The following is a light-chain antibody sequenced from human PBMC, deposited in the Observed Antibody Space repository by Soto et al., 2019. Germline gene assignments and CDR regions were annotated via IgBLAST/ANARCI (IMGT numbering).Light chain of an antibody. J-gene: IGLJ1*01. CDR2: EGI. Sequence: TLTQPASVSGAPGQSITISCTGTSNTIGGYNVFSWYQQHPGTAPKVIIYEGIKRPSGVSNHLSGTISGSTASLTISGLQAEDEADYYCCSYVGATTYVFGTGTKVTVL. CDR3: CSYVGATTYV. CDR1: SNTIGGYNV. V-gene: IGLV2-23*01.